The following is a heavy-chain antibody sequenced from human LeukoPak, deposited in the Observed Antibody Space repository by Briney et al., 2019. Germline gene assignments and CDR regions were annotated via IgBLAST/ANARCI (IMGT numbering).Heavy chain of an antibody. J-gene: IGHJ5*02. CDR3: ARMAGLSWFDP. Sequence: PGGSLRLSCAASGFTFSNYWMSWVRQAPGKGLEWVANIKEDGSEKYYVASVKGRFTISRDNAKNSLYLQMNSLRAEDTAVYYCARMAGLSWFDPWGQGTLVTVSS. CDR2: IKEDGSEK. CDR1: GFTFSNYW. V-gene: IGHV3-7*01. D-gene: IGHD5-24*01.